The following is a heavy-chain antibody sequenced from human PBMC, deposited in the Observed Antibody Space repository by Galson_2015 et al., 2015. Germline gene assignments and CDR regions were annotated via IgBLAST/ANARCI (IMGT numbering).Heavy chain of an antibody. J-gene: IGHJ3*02. V-gene: IGHV2-5*05. D-gene: IGHD4-23*01. CDR1: GFSLSTSKMG. Sequence: PALVKPTQPLTLTCTIFGFSLSTSKMGVGWIRQPPGKALEWLALIYWDDDKRYGPSLKSRLTITKDTSKNQVVLTMTNMDPVDTATYYCAHSATMVTLGAFEIWGQGTMVTVSS. CDR3: AHSATMVTLGAFEI. CDR2: IYWDDDK.